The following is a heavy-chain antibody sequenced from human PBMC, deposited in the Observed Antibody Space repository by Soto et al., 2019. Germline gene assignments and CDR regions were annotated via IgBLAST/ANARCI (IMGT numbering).Heavy chain of an antibody. Sequence: PSETLSLTCTVSGGSISSYYWSWIRQPPGKGLEWIGYIYYSGSTNYNPSLKSRVTISVDTSKNQFSLKLTSVTAADPAVYYCARFGSKAVTRCDYWGRGAMGTV. CDR1: GGSISSYY. J-gene: IGHJ4*03. V-gene: IGHV4-59*08. CDR2: IYYSGST. CDR3: ARFGSKAVTRCDY. D-gene: IGHD6-19*01.